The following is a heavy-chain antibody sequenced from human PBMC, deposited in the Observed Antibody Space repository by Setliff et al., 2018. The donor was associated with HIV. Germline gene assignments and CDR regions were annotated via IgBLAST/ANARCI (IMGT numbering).Heavy chain of an antibody. CDR3: VRDHNWAFDV. CDR1: AFTFSSYS. Sequence: GGSLRLSCAASAFTFSSYSMNWVRQVPGKGLEWVAYIGGRSDIVLYGDSVKGRFTISRDNAENSLYLQMNSLRAEDTAVYYCVRDHNWAFDVWGQGTVVTVSS. J-gene: IGHJ3*01. V-gene: IGHV3-48*01. CDR2: IGGRSDIV.